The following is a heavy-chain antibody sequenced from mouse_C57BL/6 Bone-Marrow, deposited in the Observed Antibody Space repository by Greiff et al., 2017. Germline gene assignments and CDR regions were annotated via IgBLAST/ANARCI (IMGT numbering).Heavy chain of an antibody. CDR3: TRGGGSSIDY. Sequence: VQRVESGAELVRPGASVTLSCKASGYTFTDYEMHWVKQTPVHGLEWIGAIDPETGGTAYNQKFKGKAILTADKSSSTAYMELRSLTSEDSAVYYCTRGGGSSIDYWGQGTTLTVSS. J-gene: IGHJ2*01. CDR2: IDPETGGT. D-gene: IGHD1-1*01. CDR1: GYTFTDYE. V-gene: IGHV1-15*01.